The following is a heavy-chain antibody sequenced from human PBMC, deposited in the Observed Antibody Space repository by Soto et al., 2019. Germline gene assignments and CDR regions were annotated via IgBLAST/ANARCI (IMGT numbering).Heavy chain of an antibody. CDR3: ATVDRSVALVGWFDP. J-gene: IGHJ5*02. CDR2: IIPVSGTA. D-gene: IGHD2-8*02. V-gene: IGHV1-69*01. CDR1: GGTFSSYV. Sequence: QVHLEQSGAEVKKPGSSVKVSCNFSGGTFSSYVIIWVRQAPGQGLEWMGGIIPVSGTANYAQKFHGRVTISADAATNTAYTELSSVRFDDTAVYYCATVDRSVALVGWFDPWGQGTLVTVSS.